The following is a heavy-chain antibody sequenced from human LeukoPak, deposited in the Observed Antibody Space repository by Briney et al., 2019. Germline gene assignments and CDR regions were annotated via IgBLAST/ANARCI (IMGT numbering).Heavy chain of an antibody. V-gene: IGHV4-39*07. D-gene: IGHD2-15*01. CDR2: IYYSGST. Sequence: SETLSLTCTVSGGSISSSSYYWGWIRQPPGKGLEWIGSIYYSGSTYYNPSLKSRVTISVDTSKNQFSLKLSSVTAADTAVYYCARSPYPVVVGFVDYWGQGTLVTVSS. CDR3: ARSPYPVVVGFVDY. CDR1: GGSISSSSYY. J-gene: IGHJ4*02.